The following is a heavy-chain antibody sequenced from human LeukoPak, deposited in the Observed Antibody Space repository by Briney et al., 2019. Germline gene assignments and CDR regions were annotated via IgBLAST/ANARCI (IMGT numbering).Heavy chain of an antibody. CDR1: GFTFDDYG. Sequence: GGSLRLSCAASGFTFDDYGMSWVRQAPGKGREGCSGINWNGGSTGYADSVKGRFTISRDNAKNSLYLQMNSLRAEDTAVYYCAELGITMIGGVWGKGTTVTISS. J-gene: IGHJ6*04. V-gene: IGHV3-20*04. D-gene: IGHD3-10*02. CDR2: INWNGGST. CDR3: AELGITMIGGV.